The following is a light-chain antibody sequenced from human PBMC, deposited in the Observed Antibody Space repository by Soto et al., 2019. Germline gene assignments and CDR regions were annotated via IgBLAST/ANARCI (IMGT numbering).Light chain of an antibody. V-gene: IGLV2-14*01. CDR2: EVS. Sequence: QSALTQPASVSGSPGQSITISCTGSADDVGGYNYVSWYQQHPGKAPKLLIYEVSNRPSGVSNRFSGSKSGNTASLTISGLQAEDEADYFCCSYAGAYRYVFGSGTKVTVL. J-gene: IGLJ1*01. CDR1: ADDVGGYNY. CDR3: CSYAGAYRYV.